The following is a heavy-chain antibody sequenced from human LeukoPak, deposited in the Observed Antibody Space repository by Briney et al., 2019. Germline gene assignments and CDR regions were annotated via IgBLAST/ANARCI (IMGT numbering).Heavy chain of an antibody. Sequence: GGSLRLSCAASGFTFSSYAMHWVRQAPGKGLEWVATIWYDGSNQYYADSVKGRFTISRDNSKNTLFLQMNSLRAVDTAIYYCARDVAATTYSAWYFDLWGRGALVTVSS. V-gene: IGHV3-33*08. CDR3: ARDVAATTYSAWYFDL. CDR1: GFTFSSYA. D-gene: IGHD1-1*01. CDR2: IWYDGSNQ. J-gene: IGHJ2*01.